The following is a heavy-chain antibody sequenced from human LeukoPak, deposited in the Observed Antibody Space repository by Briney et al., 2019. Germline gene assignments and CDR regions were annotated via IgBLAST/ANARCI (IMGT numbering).Heavy chain of an antibody. D-gene: IGHD2-15*01. Sequence: GGSLRLSCAASGFTFSSYNMNWVRQAPGKGLEWVSSITSSSSYIYYADSVKGRFTISRDNAKNSLYLQMNSLRAEDTAVYYCASGALVVVAATPGFDYWGQGTLVTVSS. J-gene: IGHJ4*02. CDR1: GFTFSSYN. V-gene: IGHV3-21*01. CDR2: ITSSSSYI. CDR3: ASGALVVVAATPGFDY.